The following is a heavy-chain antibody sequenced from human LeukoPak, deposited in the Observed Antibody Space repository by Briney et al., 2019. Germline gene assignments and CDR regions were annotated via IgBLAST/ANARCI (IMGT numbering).Heavy chain of an antibody. D-gene: IGHD4-17*01. CDR2: ISNDGSNK. J-gene: IGHJ4*02. Sequence: PGRSLRLSCAASGFTFSSYGIHWVRQAPGKGLEWVAVISNDGSNKYYADSVKGRITISRDNSKNVLYLQMNSLRAEDTALYYCAKDQNTVATAPFDYWGQGTLVTVSS. CDR1: GFTFSSYG. V-gene: IGHV3-30*18. CDR3: AKDQNTVATAPFDY.